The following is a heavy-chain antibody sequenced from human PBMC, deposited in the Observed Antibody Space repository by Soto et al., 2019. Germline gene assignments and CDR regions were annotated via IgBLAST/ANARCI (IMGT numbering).Heavy chain of an antibody. Sequence: SETLSLTCTVSGGSISSSSYYWGWIRQPPGKGLEWIGSIYYSGSTYYNPSLKSRVFISLDTSKNEFSLKVNSVTAADTAVYFCAREKWVATDFYGLDVWGQGTTVTVSS. D-gene: IGHD5-12*01. CDR1: GGSISSSSYY. J-gene: IGHJ6*02. CDR3: AREKWVATDFYGLDV. CDR2: IYYSGST. V-gene: IGHV4-39*02.